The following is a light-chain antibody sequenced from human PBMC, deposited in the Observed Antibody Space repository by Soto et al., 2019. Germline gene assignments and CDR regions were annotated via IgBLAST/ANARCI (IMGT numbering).Light chain of an antibody. J-gene: IGKJ5*01. CDR3: QQYAASPIT. V-gene: IGKV3-20*01. Sequence: EIVLTQSPGTLSLSPGEGAALSCRTSQSISSSYLAWYQQKPGQAPRLLIYAASSRATGIPDRFSGSGSGTDFTLTISRLEPEDFAVYYCQQYAASPITFGQGTRLEFK. CDR2: AAS. CDR1: QSISSSY.